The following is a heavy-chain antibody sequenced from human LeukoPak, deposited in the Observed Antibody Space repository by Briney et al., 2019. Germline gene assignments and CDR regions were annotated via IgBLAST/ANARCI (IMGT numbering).Heavy chain of an antibody. CDR2: IYYSGST. CDR3: ARRFGVGAIYYFDY. Sequence: PSETLSLTCTVSGGSISSSSYYWGWIRQPPGKGLEWIGSIYYSGSTYYNPSLKSRVTISVDTSKNQFSLKLSSVTAADTAVYYCARRFGVGAIYYFDYWDQGTLVTVSS. D-gene: IGHD1-26*01. CDR1: GGSISSSSYY. J-gene: IGHJ4*02. V-gene: IGHV4-39*07.